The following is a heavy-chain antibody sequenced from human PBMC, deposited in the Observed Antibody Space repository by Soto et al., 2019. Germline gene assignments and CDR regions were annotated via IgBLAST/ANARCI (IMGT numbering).Heavy chain of an antibody. CDR1: GGSFY. Sequence: QVQLQQWGAGLLKPSETLSLNCAVYGGSFYWTWIRQPPGKGLVWIGEIRHSGSTNYNPSLTSRVSISIDRSKSQVSLTVYSVTAADTAVYYCARGGGDYDYAVDVWGQGTTVTVSS. D-gene: IGHD4-17*01. CDR3: ARGGGDYDYAVDV. CDR2: IRHSGST. J-gene: IGHJ6*02. V-gene: IGHV4-34*01.